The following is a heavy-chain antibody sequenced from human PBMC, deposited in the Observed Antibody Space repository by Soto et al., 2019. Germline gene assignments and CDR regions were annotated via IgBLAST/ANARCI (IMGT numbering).Heavy chain of an antibody. J-gene: IGHJ5*02. D-gene: IGHD1-1*01. CDR3: AKLPPVTDRWNDDNWFDP. Sequence: GSLRLSCAASGFTFSSYAMSWVRQAPGKGLEWVSAISGSGGSTYYADSVKGRFTISRDNSKNTLYLQMNSLRAEDTAVYYCAKLPPVTDRWNDDNWFDPWGQGTLVTVSS. CDR2: ISGSGGST. CDR1: GFTFSSYA. V-gene: IGHV3-23*01.